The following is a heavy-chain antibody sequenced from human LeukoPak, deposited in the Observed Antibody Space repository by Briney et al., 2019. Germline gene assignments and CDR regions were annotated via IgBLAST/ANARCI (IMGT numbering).Heavy chain of an antibody. CDR3: ARENPNDRYSSPFFDY. V-gene: IGHV3-21*01. Sequence: GGSLRLSCAASGFTFSSYSMNWVRQAPGKGLEWVSSISSSSSYIYYADSVKGRFTISRDNAKNSLYLQMNSLRAEDTAVYYCARENPNDRYSSPFFDYWGQGTLVTVSS. CDR2: ISSSSSYI. D-gene: IGHD6-13*01. J-gene: IGHJ4*02. CDR1: GFTFSSYS.